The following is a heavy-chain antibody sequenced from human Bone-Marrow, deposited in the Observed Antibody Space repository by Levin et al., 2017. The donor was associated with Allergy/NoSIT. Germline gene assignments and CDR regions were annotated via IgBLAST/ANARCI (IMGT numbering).Heavy chain of an antibody. V-gene: IGHV6-1*01. D-gene: IGHD1-26*01. CDR2: TYYRSNWYN. CDR1: GARVSRKNVA. Sequence: SPPLSLPCVLSGARVSRKNVAWNWIRQSPARGLEWLGRTYYRSNWYNDYAESVRGRITIYPDTSKNQFSLQLTSVTPEDTAVYYCARIEFEATHPKYGLDVWGQGTTVTVSS. CDR3: ARIEFEATHPKYGLDV. J-gene: IGHJ6*02.